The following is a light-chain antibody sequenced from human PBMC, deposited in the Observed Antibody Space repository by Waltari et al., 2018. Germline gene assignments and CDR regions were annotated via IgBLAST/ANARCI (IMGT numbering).Light chain of an antibody. V-gene: IGLV2-11*01. CDR3: CSYAGTYTWV. J-gene: IGLJ3*02. Sequence: QSALTQPRSVSGSPGQSVTISCTGTSSDVGGYNYVSWYQQHPGKAPKLIIYDVSERPSGVPDRFSGSKSGNTASLTISGLQAEDEVDYYCCSYAGTYTWVFGGGTKVTVL. CDR2: DVS. CDR1: SSDVGGYNY.